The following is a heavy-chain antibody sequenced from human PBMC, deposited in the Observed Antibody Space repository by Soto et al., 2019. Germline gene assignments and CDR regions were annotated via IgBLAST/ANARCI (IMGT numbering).Heavy chain of an antibody. CDR3: ARGQELPFYYYYMDV. CDR1: GYTFTSYG. Sequence: GASVKVSSKASGYTFTSYGISWVRQAPGQGLEWMGWISAYNGNTNYAQKLQGRVTMTTDTSTSTAYMELRSLRSDDTAVYYCARGQELPFYYYYMDVWGKGTTVTVSS. V-gene: IGHV1-18*01. D-gene: IGHD1-7*01. J-gene: IGHJ6*03. CDR2: ISAYNGNT.